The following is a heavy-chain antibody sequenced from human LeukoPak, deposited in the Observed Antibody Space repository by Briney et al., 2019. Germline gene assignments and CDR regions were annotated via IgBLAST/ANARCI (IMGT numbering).Heavy chain of an antibody. J-gene: IGHJ4*02. CDR3: TKDPTAVATPRVY. CDR1: GFTFSNYA. Sequence: PSGGSLRLSWAASGFTFSNYAMIWVRQAPARGLEWVSSISASGAYTYYADSVMGRFTISRDNSKNTPYLQMNSLRDEDTAIYYCTKDPTAVATPRVYWGRGLLVTVSS. D-gene: IGHD2-21*02. CDR2: ISASGAYT. V-gene: IGHV3-23*01.